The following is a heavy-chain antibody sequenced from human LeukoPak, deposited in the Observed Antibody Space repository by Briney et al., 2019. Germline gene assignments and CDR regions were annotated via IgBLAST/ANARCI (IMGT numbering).Heavy chain of an antibody. J-gene: IGHJ5*02. CDR2: IYPGDSDT. Sequence: GGSLKISCKGSGYSFTSYWIGWVRQMPGKGLEWMGIIYPGDSDTRYSPSFQGQVTISADKSISTAYLQWSSLKASDTAMYYCARGYYDSSGYYLESNWFDPWGQGTLVTVSP. D-gene: IGHD3-22*01. CDR3: ARGYYDSSGYYLESNWFDP. CDR1: GYSFTSYW. V-gene: IGHV5-51*01.